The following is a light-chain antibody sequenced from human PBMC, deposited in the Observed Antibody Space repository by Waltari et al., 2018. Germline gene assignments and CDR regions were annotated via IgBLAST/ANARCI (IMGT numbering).Light chain of an antibody. CDR1: QTIVDN. V-gene: IGKV3-15*01. CDR2: AAS. CDR3: QQYRHWPLA. Sequence: ETVMTHSPATLSVSPGERVTLSCRASQTIVDNLAWYQQRSGQAPRLLIYAASTRATGVPARFSGGGSGTEFTLTISSLQSEDFAVYYCQQYRHWPLAFGGGTKVEI. J-gene: IGKJ4*01.